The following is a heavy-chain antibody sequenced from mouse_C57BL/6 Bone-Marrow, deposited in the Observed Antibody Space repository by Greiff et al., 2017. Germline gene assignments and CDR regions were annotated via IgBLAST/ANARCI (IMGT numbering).Heavy chain of an antibody. V-gene: IGHV1-82*01. CDR2: IYPGDGDT. Sequence: VQLQQSGPELVKPGASVKISCKASGYAFSSSWMNWVKQRPGKGLEWIGRIYPGDGDTNYNGKFKGKATLTADTSSIPAYMQLSGLTSEDSAVYFCARYRDVWGTGTTVTVSS. CDR1: GYAFSSSW. D-gene: IGHD2-12*01. CDR3: ARYRDV. J-gene: IGHJ1*03.